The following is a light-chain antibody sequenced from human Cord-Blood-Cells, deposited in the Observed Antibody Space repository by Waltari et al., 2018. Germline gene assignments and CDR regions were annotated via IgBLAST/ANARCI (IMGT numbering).Light chain of an antibody. J-gene: IGLJ1*01. CDR3: CSYAGSSTYV. CDR2: EVS. V-gene: IGLV2-23*02. Sequence: QSALTQPAPVSGHPGQSTTISCSRTSRHVVSSHIVSWYQQHPGKAPKLMIYEVSKRPSGVSNRFSGSKSGNTASLTISGLQAEDEADYYCCSYAGSSTYVFGTGTKVTVL. CDR1: SRHVVSSHI.